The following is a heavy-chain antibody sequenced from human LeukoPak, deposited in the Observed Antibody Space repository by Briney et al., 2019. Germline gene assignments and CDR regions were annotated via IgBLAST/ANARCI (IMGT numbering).Heavy chain of an antibody. V-gene: IGHV1-2*02. CDR2: INPNSGGT. CDR1: GYTLTGYY. J-gene: IGHJ5*02. Sequence: ASVKVSRKASGYTLTGYYMHWVRQAPGQGLEWMGWINPNSGGTNYAQKFQGRVTMTRDTSISTAYMELSGLRSDDTAVYYCASRLEYSSGWYLPFDPWGQGTLVTVSS. CDR3: ASRLEYSSGWYLPFDP. D-gene: IGHD6-19*01.